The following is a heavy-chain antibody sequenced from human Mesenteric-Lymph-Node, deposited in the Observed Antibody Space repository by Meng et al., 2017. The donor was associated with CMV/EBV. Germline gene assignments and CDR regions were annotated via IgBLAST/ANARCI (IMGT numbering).Heavy chain of an antibody. CDR1: GFTFSSYA. Sequence: GGPLRLSCAASGFTFSSYAMSWVRQAPGKGLEWVSAISGSGGSTYYADSVKGRFTISRDNSKNTLYLQMNSLRAEDTAVYYCAKDYSSSGHVLFDYWGQGTLVTVSS. CDR2: ISGSGGST. J-gene: IGHJ4*02. D-gene: IGHD6-6*01. CDR3: AKDYSSSGHVLFDY. V-gene: IGHV3-23*01.